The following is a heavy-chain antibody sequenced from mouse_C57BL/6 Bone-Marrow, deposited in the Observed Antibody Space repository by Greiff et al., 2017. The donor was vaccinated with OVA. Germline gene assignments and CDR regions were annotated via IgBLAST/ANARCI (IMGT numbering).Heavy chain of an antibody. CDR1: GYTFTSYW. CDR2: IHPNSGST. J-gene: IGHJ2*01. D-gene: IGHD1-1*01. Sequence: QVQLQQPGAELVKPGASVKLSCKASGYTFTSYWMHWVKQRPGQGLEWIGMIHPNSGSTNYNEKFKSKATLTVDNSSSTAYMQLSSLTSEDSAVYYCATAITTVVGNFDYWGQGTTLTVSS. V-gene: IGHV1-64*01. CDR3: ATAITTVVGNFDY.